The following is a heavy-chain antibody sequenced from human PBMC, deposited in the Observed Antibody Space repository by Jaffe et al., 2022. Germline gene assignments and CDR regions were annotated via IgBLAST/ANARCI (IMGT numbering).Heavy chain of an antibody. CDR2: ISSSGGTT. CDR3: VKDLGWLLFRGAFDV. V-gene: IGHV3-23*01. J-gene: IGHJ3*01. CDR1: GFSFNSYA. Sequence: EVQLLESGGGLTQPGGSLRLSCEASGFSFNSYAMSWVRQAPGKGLEWVSAISSSGGTTYYAESVTGRFTISRDNPKNTVSLQMNSLRAEDTAVYYCVKDLGWLLFRGAFDVWGRGTMVSVSS. D-gene: IGHD2-21*02.